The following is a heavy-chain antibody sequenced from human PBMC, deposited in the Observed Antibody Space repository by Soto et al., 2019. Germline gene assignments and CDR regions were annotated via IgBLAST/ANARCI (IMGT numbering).Heavy chain of an antibody. CDR3: ARGQWRVGEYYYFEY. CDR1: GFTVSSSY. Sequence: PVGSLRLSCAASGFTVSSSYMNWVRQSPGKGLEWVSVIYTGGGTNYADSVKGRFTISRDMSKNTLHLQMNSLRGEDTAVYYCARGQWRVGEYYYFEYWGQGALVTVSS. V-gene: IGHV3-53*01. J-gene: IGHJ4*02. CDR2: IYTGGGT. D-gene: IGHD3-10*01.